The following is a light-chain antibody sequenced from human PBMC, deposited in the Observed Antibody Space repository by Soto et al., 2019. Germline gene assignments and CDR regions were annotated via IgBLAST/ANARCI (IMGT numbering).Light chain of an antibody. CDR2: TAS. Sequence: DIQMTQSPSSLFASVGDRVTITCRASQSISTYVNWYQQKPGKAPNLLIYTASSLQSGVPSRFSGSGSGTDFTLTISSLQPEDFATYFCQQSYSRPRTFGQGTKVEVK. J-gene: IGKJ1*01. CDR1: QSISTY. V-gene: IGKV1-39*01. CDR3: QQSYSRPRT.